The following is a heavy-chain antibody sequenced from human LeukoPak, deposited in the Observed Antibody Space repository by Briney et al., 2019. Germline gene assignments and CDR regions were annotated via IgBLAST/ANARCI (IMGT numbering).Heavy chain of an antibody. CDR1: GGSISSYY. J-gene: IGHJ6*02. D-gene: IGHD3-3*01. CDR3: ARVGRATIYGMDV. Sequence: SETLFLTCTVSGGSISSYYWSCIRQPPGKGLEWIGYIYYSGSTNYNPSLKSRVTISVDTSKNQFSLKLSSVTAADTAVYYCARVGRATIYGMDVWGQGTTVTVSS. V-gene: IGHV4-59*01. CDR2: IYYSGST.